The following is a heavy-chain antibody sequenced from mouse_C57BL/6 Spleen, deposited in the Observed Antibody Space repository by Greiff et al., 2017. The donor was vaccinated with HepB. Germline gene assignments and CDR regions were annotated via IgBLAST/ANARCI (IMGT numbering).Heavy chain of an antibody. Sequence: QVQLQQSGPELVKPGASVKISCKASGYAFSSSWMNWVKQRPGKGLEWIGRIYPGDGDTNYNGKFKGKATLTADKSSSTAYMQLSSLTSEDSAVYFSAREGFTTVVGGFDYWGQGTTLTVSS. V-gene: IGHV1-82*01. J-gene: IGHJ2*01. CDR2: IYPGDGDT. CDR1: GYAFSSSW. CDR3: AREGFTTVVGGFDY. D-gene: IGHD1-1*01.